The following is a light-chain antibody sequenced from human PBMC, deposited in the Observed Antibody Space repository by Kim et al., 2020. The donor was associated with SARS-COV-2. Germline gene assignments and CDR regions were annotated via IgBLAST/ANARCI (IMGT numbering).Light chain of an antibody. CDR2: QDS. J-gene: IGLJ1*01. CDR1: NLGDKY. V-gene: IGLV3-1*01. Sequence: SYELTQPPSVSVSPGQIASITCSGDNLGDKYACWYQQKPGQSPVLVIYQDSKRPSGIPERFSGSNSGNTATLTISGTQAMDEADYYCQAWDSSTFGTGTK. CDR3: QAWDSST.